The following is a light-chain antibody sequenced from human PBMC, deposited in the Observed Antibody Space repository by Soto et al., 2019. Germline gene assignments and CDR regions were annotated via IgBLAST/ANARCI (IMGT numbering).Light chain of an antibody. Sequence: QSALTQPASVSGSLGQSITISCTGTDSDVGAYNYVSWFQHHPGKAPKLIISEVTNRPSGVSNRFSGSKSGYTASLTISGLQAEDEADYYCASYTRRTIYVVFGGGTQLTVL. V-gene: IGLV2-14*01. CDR1: DSDVGAYNY. CDR3: ASYTRRTIYVV. J-gene: IGLJ2*01. CDR2: EVT.